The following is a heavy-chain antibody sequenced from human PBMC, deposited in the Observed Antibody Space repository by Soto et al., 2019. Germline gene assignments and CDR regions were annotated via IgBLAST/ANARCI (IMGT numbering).Heavy chain of an antibody. CDR3: AKGLLGWYYMDV. CDR2: ISYDGSNK. J-gene: IGHJ6*03. CDR1: GFTFSSYG. D-gene: IGHD2-21*01. Sequence: GGSLRLSCAASGFTFSSYGMHWVRQAPGKGLEWVAVISYDGSNKYYADSVKGRFTISRDNSKNTLYLQMNSLRAEDTAVHYCAKGLLGWYYMDVWGKGTTVTVSS. V-gene: IGHV3-30*18.